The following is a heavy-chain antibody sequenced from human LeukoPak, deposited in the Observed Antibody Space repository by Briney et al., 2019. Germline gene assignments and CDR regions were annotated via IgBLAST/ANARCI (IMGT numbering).Heavy chain of an antibody. CDR3: ARLRIYSYDAFDI. V-gene: IGHV3-7*01. Sequence: GGSLRLSCAGSGFTFSSYSMNWVRQAPGEGLEWVANINQDGSEKYYVDSVKGRFTISRDNAENSLYLQMNSLRVEDTAMYYCARLRIYSYDAFDIWAKGQWSPSLQ. J-gene: IGHJ3*02. CDR2: INQDGSEK. CDR1: GFTFSSYS. D-gene: IGHD5-18*01.